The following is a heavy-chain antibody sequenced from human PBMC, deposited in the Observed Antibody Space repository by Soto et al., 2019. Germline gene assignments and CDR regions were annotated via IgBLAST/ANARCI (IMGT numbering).Heavy chain of an antibody. D-gene: IGHD2-21*02. CDR1: WFSLSTSAEG. CDR2: IYWDGDE. J-gene: IGHJ4*02. CDR3: EHGSCTDADCYQNPYLDS. V-gene: IGHV2-5*02. Sequence: QITLKESGPTLVKPTQTLTLTCTFSWFSLSTSAEGVGWIRQTPGKALEWLALIYWDGDERYSPSLNSRITITKDTSKNQVVLTMPNTDPADTATYSCEHGSCTDADCYQNPYLDSWGQGILVTVSS.